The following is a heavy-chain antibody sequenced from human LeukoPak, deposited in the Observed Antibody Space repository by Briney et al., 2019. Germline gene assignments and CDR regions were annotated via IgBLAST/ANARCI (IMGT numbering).Heavy chain of an antibody. V-gene: IGHV1-69*05. CDR1: GGTFSSYA. Sequence: GASVKVSGKASGGTFSSYAISWVRQAPGQGLEWMGGIIPIFGTANYAQKFQGRVTITTDESTSTAYMELSSLRSEDTAVYYCASGSSDDSSGYYSGYYYYMDVWGKGTTVTVSS. CDR3: ASGSSDDSSGYYSGYYYYMDV. CDR2: IIPIFGTA. D-gene: IGHD3-22*01. J-gene: IGHJ6*03.